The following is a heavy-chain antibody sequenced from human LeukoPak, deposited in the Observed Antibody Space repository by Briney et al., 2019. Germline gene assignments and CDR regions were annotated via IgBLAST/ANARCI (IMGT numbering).Heavy chain of an antibody. D-gene: IGHD2-2*01. CDR1: GFTLSTYA. CDR2: ISSNGGST. Sequence: GGSLRLSCSASGFTLSTYAMHWVRQAPGKGLEYVSAISSNGGSTYYADSVKGRFTISRDSSKNTLYLQLNSLRVEDTAVYYCARYCTSTNCLPNYYAMDVWGQGTTVTVSS. J-gene: IGHJ6*02. CDR3: ARYCTSTNCLPNYYAMDV. V-gene: IGHV3-64*04.